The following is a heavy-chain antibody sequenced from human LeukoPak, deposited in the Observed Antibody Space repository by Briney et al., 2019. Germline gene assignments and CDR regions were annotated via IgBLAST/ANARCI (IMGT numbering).Heavy chain of an antibody. CDR3: VKGSGGSRPYYFDY. CDR1: GFTFSNAW. Sequence: GGSLRLSCAASGFTFSNAWMSWVRQAPGKGLEWVGRIKSKTDGGTTDYAAPVKGRFTISRDDSRNTLYLQMSSLKIEDSAVYYCVKGSGGSRPYYFDYWGQGTLVTVSS. CDR2: IKSKTDGGTT. D-gene: IGHD6-6*01. V-gene: IGHV3-15*01. J-gene: IGHJ4*02.